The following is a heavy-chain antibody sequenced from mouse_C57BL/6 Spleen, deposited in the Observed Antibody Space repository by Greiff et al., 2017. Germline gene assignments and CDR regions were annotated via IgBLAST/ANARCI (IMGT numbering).Heavy chain of an antibody. J-gene: IGHJ3*01. CDR3: ARSMGGAY. Sequence: LKESGASVKISCKASGYAFSSYWMNWVKQRPGKGLEWIGQIYPGDGDTNYNGKFKGKATLTADKSSSTAYMQLSSLTSEDSAVYFCARSMGGAYWGQGTLVTVSA. D-gene: IGHD2-3*01. CDR1: GYAFSSYW. V-gene: IGHV1-80*01. CDR2: IYPGDGDT.